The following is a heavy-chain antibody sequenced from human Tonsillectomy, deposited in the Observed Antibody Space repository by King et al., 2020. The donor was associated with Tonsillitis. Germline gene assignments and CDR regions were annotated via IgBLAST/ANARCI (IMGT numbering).Heavy chain of an antibody. CDR2: IYYSGST. CDR1: GGSISSGNYY. CDR3: ARDLTGYSTFDY. Sequence: QLQESGPGPVKPSQTLSLTCTVSGGSISSGNYYWSWIRQPPGKGLEWIGYIYYSGSTYYNPSLKSRVTMSVDTSKNQFSLKLTSVSAADTAVYYCARDLTGYSTFDYWGQGTLVTVSS. V-gene: IGHV4-30-4*01. J-gene: IGHJ4*02. D-gene: IGHD3-9*01.